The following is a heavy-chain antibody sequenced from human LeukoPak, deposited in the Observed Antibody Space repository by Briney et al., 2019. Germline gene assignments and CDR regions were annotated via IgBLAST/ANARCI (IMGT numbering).Heavy chain of an antibody. J-gene: IGHJ6*02. CDR2: IYTGGST. D-gene: IGHD6-13*01. CDR1: GFTVSDNY. CDR3: ARDRDIGTTGTKYGMDA. V-gene: IGHV3-53*01. Sequence: GGSLRLSCAVSGFTVSDNYMSWVRQAPGKGLEWVSDIYTGGSTYYADSVKGRFTISRDISENTLYLQMNSLRAEDTAVYHCARDRDIGTTGTKYGMDAWGQGTTVTVSS.